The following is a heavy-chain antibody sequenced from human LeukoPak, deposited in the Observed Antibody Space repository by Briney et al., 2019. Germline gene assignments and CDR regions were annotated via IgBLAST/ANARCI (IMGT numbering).Heavy chain of an antibody. D-gene: IGHD6-19*01. CDR1: GYTFTRYY. J-gene: IGHJ4*02. CDR3: ASSRESVAGPTTFDY. Sequence: GASVKVSCKASGYTFTRYYMHWVRQAPGQGLEWMGGIIPIFGTANYAQKFQGRVTITADESTSTAYMELSSLRSEDTAVYYCASSRESVAGPTTFDYWGQGTLVTVSS. CDR2: IIPIFGTA. V-gene: IGHV1-69*13.